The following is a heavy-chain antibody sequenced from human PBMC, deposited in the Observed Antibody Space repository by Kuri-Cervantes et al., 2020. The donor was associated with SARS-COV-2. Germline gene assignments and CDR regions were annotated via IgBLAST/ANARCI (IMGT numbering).Heavy chain of an antibody. V-gene: IGHV4-34*01. Sequence: ESLKISCALYYGTLTGYQWSWIRQPPGKGLEWIGGINHRGDTYYNPSLEGRVTISRGTSENKFSLRLSSVTAADTAVYYCARGINGYFFFYYLDVWGKGTTVTVSS. CDR2: INHRGDT. CDR3: ARGINGYFFFYYLDV. D-gene: IGHD3-22*01. CDR1: YGTLTGYQ. J-gene: IGHJ6*03.